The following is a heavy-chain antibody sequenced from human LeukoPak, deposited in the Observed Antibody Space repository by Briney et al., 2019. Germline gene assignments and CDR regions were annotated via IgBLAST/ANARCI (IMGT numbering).Heavy chain of an antibody. CDR2: FNSDGSST. Sequence: GGSLRLSCAASRGFPFGTNWMYWVRQAPGKGLVWVSRFNSDGSSTAYADSVKGRFTITRENVNNTLYLQMKSLRAEDRAVYYCARGSARIAEDYFDDGGQGNLVTVYS. D-gene: IGHD6-13*01. V-gene: IGHV3-74*03. CDR1: RGFPFGTNW. CDR3: ARGSARIAEDYFDD. J-gene: IGHJ4*02.